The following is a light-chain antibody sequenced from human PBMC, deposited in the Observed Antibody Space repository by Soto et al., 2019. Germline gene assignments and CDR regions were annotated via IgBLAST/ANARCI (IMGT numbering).Light chain of an antibody. CDR2: EAS. J-gene: IGKJ4*01. Sequence: DIQMTQSPSTLSASIGDRVTITCRASQTVYTWLAWYQQKPGTAPKLLIYEASTLHSGVPSRFTGSGSGTEFTLVISRLQPDDFATYYCQQYDNLPLTFGGGTKVEIK. CDR1: QTVYTW. CDR3: QQYDNLPLT. V-gene: IGKV1-5*03.